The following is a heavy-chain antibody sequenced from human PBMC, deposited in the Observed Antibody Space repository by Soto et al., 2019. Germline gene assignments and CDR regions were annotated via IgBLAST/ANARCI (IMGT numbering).Heavy chain of an antibody. CDR3: ARDTEYCSGGSCYSGYFDY. J-gene: IGHJ4*02. Sequence: ASVKVSCKASGYTFTGYYMHWVRQAPGQGLEWMGWINPNSGGTNYAQKFQGWVTMTRDTSISTAYMELSRLRSDDTAVYYCARDTEYCSGGSCYSGYFDYWGQGTLVTVSS. CDR2: INPNSGGT. V-gene: IGHV1-2*04. D-gene: IGHD2-15*01. CDR1: GYTFTGYY.